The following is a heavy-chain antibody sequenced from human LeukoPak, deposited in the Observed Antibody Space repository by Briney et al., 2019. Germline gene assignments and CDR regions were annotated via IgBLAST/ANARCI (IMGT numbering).Heavy chain of an antibody. V-gene: IGHV3-30*18. CDR1: GFTFSSYG. CDR2: ISYDGSNK. Sequence: GGSPRLSCAASGFTFSSYGMHWVRQAPGKGLEWVAVISYDGSNKYYADSVKGRFTISRDNSKNTLYLQMNSLRAEDTAVYYCAKDLGSSNDYWGQGTLVTVSS. CDR3: AKDLGSSNDY. J-gene: IGHJ4*02. D-gene: IGHD6-13*01.